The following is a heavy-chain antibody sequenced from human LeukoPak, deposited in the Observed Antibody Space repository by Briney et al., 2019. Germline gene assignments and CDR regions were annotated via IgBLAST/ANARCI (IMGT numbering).Heavy chain of an antibody. D-gene: IGHD6-19*01. CDR3: ARGPGSGWCFSGFQGYGMDV. CDR1: GYTFTSYD. CDR2: MNLNSGNT. J-gene: IGHJ6*02. Sequence: ASVKVACKASGYTFTSYDINWVRQATGQGLEWMGWMNLNSGNTGYAQKFQGRVTMTRNTSISTAYMELSSLRSEDTAVYYCARGPGSGWCFSGFQGYGMDVWGQGTTVTVSS. V-gene: IGHV1-8*01.